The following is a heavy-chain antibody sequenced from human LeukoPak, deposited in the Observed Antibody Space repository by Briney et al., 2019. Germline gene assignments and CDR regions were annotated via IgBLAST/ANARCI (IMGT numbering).Heavy chain of an antibody. Sequence: ASVKVSCKASGYTFTSYDINWVRQATGQGLEWMGWMNPNSGNTGYAQKFQGRVTMTRNTSISTAYMELSSLRSEDTAVYYCARVKGRRLQLLRYYYYYMDVWGKGTTVTVSS. D-gene: IGHD5-24*01. V-gene: IGHV1-8*01. J-gene: IGHJ6*03. CDR3: ARVKGRRLQLLRYYYYYMDV. CDR1: GYTFTSYD. CDR2: MNPNSGNT.